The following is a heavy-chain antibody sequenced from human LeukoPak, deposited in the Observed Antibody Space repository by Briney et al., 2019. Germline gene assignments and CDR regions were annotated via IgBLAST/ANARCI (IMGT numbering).Heavy chain of an antibody. D-gene: IGHD3-22*01. CDR1: GGTFSSYA. CDR2: IIPIFGTA. Sequence: ASVKVSCKATGGTFSSYAISWVRQAPGQGLEWMGGIIPIFGTANYAQKFQGRVTITTDESTSTAYMELSSLRSEDTAVYYCAVESLGDSSGYRQGFDYWGQGTLVTVSS. J-gene: IGHJ4*02. CDR3: AVESLGDSSGYRQGFDY. V-gene: IGHV1-69*05.